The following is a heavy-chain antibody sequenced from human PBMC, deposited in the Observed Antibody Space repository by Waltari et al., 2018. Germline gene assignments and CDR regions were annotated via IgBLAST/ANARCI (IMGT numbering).Heavy chain of an antibody. CDR2: VDGSGIT. J-gene: IGHJ4*01. V-gene: IGHV4-4*02. D-gene: IGHD2-15*01. CDR3: ARDRGRGLYLDS. CDR1: GDSITSSYL. Sequence: QLQLQESGPGLVEPSGTLSLTCAVSGDSITSSYLWNWVRQSPGKGLEWRGQVDGSGITNYNPSLASRVTVSLDTYNNQFSLKVASATAADTAVYYCARDRGRGLYLDSWGPGTLVTVSP.